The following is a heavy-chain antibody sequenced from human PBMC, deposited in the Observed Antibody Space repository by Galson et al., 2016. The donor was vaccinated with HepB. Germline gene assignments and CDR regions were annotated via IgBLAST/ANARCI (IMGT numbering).Heavy chain of an antibody. CDR1: GVSFGSHS. Sequence: SLRLSCAASGVSFGSHSMHWVRQAPGQGLEWISYIGFDGNTVHYADSVKGRFTVSSDNSKNTLFLQMTSVRAEDTAVYYCARDRFPSAAVARDFDTWGQGTLVAVSS. J-gene: IGHJ5*02. V-gene: IGHV3-48*01. D-gene: IGHD6-13*01. CDR3: ARDRFPSAAVARDFDT. CDR2: IGFDGNTV.